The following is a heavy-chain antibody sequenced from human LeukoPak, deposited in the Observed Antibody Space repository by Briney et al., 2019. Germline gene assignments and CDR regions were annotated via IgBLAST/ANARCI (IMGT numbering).Heavy chain of an antibody. CDR1: AFIFNNAW. D-gene: IGHD5-24*01. CDR3: AIHLLRDGYNY. CDR2: IYTSGST. Sequence: GSLRLSCATSAFIFNNAWMSWVRQAPGKGLEWIGRIYTSGSTNYNPSLKSRVTISVDTSKNQFSLKLSSVTAADTAVYYCAIHLLRDGYNYWGQGTLVTVSS. V-gene: IGHV4-4*07. J-gene: IGHJ4*02.